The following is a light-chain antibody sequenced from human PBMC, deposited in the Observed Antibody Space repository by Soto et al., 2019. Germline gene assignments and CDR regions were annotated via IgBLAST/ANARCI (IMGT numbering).Light chain of an antibody. J-gene: IGKJ1*01. CDR3: LQYGSSVWT. V-gene: IGKV3-20*01. Sequence: EIVLTQSPGTLSLSPGERATLSCRASQRLSSNYLAWFQQKPDQAPRLLIYGASSRATGIPDRFSGSGSGTDFTLTIPRLEPEDFAVYYCLQYGSSVWTFGQGTKVEIK. CDR1: QRLSSNY. CDR2: GAS.